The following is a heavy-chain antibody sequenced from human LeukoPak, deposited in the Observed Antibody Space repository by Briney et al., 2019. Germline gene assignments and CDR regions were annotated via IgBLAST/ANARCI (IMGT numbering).Heavy chain of an antibody. Sequence: SETLSLTCTVSGGSISSSSYYWGWIRQPPGKGLEWIGSIYHSGSTYYNPSLKSRVTISVDTSKNQFSLKLSSVTAADTAVYYCARDIGTEVGAPVYWGQGTLVTVSS. CDR2: IYHSGST. D-gene: IGHD1-26*01. V-gene: IGHV4-39*07. CDR1: GGSISSSSYY. J-gene: IGHJ4*02. CDR3: ARDIGTEVGAPVY.